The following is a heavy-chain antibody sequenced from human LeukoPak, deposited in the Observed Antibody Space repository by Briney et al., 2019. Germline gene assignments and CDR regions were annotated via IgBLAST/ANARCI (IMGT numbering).Heavy chain of an antibody. J-gene: IGHJ4*02. D-gene: IGHD3-9*01. Sequence: ASVKVSCKASGYTFTSYYMHCVRQAPEQRLEWMGIINPSGGSTSYAQKFQGRVTMTRDTSTSTVYMELSSLRSEDTAVYYCANNRLTLTVRMDYWGQGTLVTVSS. CDR1: GYTFTSYY. V-gene: IGHV1-46*01. CDR3: ANNRLTLTVRMDY. CDR2: INPSGGST.